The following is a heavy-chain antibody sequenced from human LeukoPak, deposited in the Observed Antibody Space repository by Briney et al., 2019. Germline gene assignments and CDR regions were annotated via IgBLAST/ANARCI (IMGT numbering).Heavy chain of an antibody. CDR3: ARSVGGGLLYYYYMDV. J-gene: IGHJ6*03. D-gene: IGHD3-16*01. V-gene: IGHV4-30-2*01. CDR1: GDSISSGGYY. Sequence: SETLSLTCSLSGDSISSGGYYWSWVRQPPGKGLEWIGYIYHSGSTYYNPSLKSRVTISIDTSKNQFSLKLTSVTAADTAVYYCARSVGGGLLYYYYMDVWGKGTTVTVSS. CDR2: IYHSGST.